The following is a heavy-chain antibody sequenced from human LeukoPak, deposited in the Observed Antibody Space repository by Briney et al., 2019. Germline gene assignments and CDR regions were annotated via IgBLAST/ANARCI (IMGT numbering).Heavy chain of an antibody. CDR2: ISYDGINK. J-gene: IGHJ4*02. CDR3: ASARGSNYGSLGD. Sequence: PGGSLRLSCAASGLTFSSYGMHWVRQAPGKGLEWVAIISYDGINKYYADSVKGRFTISRDNSKNTLYLQMNSLRAEDTAVYYCASARGSNYGSLGDWGQGTLVTVSS. D-gene: IGHD5-18*01. CDR1: GLTFSSYG. V-gene: IGHV3-33*01.